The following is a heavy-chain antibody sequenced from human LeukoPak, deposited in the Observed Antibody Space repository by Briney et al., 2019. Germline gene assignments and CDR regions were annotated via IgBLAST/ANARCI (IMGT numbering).Heavy chain of an antibody. CDR3: AKDMELGALRN. D-gene: IGHD1-1*01. CDR2: IQYNGNNK. Sequence: GGSLRLSCAASGFTFSTYGMHWVRQAPGKGLEWVAFIQYNGNNKYCADSVKGRFTISRDNAKNSLYLQMNSLRVEDTALYYCAKDMELGALRNWGQGTLVTVSS. V-gene: IGHV3-30*02. CDR1: GFTFSTYG. J-gene: IGHJ4*02.